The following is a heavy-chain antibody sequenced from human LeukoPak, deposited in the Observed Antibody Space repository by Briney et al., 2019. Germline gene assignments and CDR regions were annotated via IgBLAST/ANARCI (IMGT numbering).Heavy chain of an antibody. Sequence: SGTLSLTCAVYGGSFSGYYWSWIRQPPGKGLEWIGEINHSGSTNYNPSLKSRVTISVDTSKNQFSLKLSSVTAADTAVYYCARGEYYDFWSGSLPDYWGQGTLVTVSS. J-gene: IGHJ4*02. D-gene: IGHD3-3*01. CDR2: INHSGST. CDR1: GGSFSGYY. V-gene: IGHV4-34*01. CDR3: ARGEYYDFWSGSLPDY.